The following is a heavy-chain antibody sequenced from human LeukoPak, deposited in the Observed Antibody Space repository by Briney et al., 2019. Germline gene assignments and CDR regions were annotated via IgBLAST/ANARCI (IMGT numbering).Heavy chain of an antibody. V-gene: IGHV3-11*04. CDR2: ISSSGSTI. CDR1: GFTFSDYY. Sequence: GGSLRLSCAASGFTFSDYYMSWIRQAPGKGLEWVSYISSSGSTIYYADSVKGRFTISRDNAKNSLYLQMNSLRAEDTAVYYCARRNGRLDYYHMDVWGKGTTVTVSS. CDR3: ARRNGRLDYYHMDV. D-gene: IGHD1-1*01. J-gene: IGHJ6*03.